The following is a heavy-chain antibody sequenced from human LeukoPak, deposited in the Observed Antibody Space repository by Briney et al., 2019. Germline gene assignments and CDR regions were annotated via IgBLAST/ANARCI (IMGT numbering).Heavy chain of an antibody. Sequence: ASVKVSCKASGYTFTSYYMHWVRQAPGQVLEWMGIINPSGGSTSYAQKFQGRVTMTRDTSTSTVYMELSSLRSEDTAVYYCARSYGSGSYYNNWIDPWGQGTLVTVSS. CDR1: GYTFTSYY. D-gene: IGHD3-10*01. V-gene: IGHV1-46*01. CDR3: ARSYGSGSYYNNWIDP. J-gene: IGHJ5*02. CDR2: INPSGGST.